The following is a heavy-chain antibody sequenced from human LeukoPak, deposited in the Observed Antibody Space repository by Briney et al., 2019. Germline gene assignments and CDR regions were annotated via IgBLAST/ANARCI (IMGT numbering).Heavy chain of an antibody. CDR2: MNPYSGNT. Sequence: ASVKVSRKASGYTFTSYDINWVRQATGQGLEWMGWMNPYSGNTAYAQKFQGRVTMTRNTSISTAYMELSSLTSEGTAVYYCARGRYSGYGIDSWGQGTLVSVSS. CDR1: GYTFTSYD. D-gene: IGHD5-12*01. V-gene: IGHV1-8*01. CDR3: ARGRYSGYGIDS. J-gene: IGHJ4*02.